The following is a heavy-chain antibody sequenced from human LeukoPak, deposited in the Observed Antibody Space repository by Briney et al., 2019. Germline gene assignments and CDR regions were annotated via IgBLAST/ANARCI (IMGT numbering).Heavy chain of an antibody. CDR2: IYHGGST. CDR1: GGSISSNNW. CDR3: AKGEDYGSGTVHFAS. J-gene: IGHJ4*02. Sequence: SETLSLTCAVSGGSISSNNWWRWVRQPPGKGLEWIGEIYHGGSTNYNPSLKSRVAMSVDRSRNQFSLQLSSVTAADTAVYYCAKGEDYGSGTVHFASWGQGTLVTVSS. D-gene: IGHD3-10*01. V-gene: IGHV4-4*02.